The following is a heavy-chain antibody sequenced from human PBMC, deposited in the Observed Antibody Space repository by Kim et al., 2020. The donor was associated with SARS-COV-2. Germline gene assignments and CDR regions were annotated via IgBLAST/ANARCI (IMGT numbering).Heavy chain of an antibody. J-gene: IGHJ4*02. CDR2: VRKGGTKA. Sequence: GGSLRLSCAASGFTFTDYAMTWVRRAPGKGLEWVSTVRKGGTKAYYSDSVKRRFTISRDNSETTLFLQMNGLSAEDTALYYCAREAGSSGWYTVDHWGQG. CDR3: AREAGSSGWYTVDH. D-gene: IGHD6-13*01. CDR1: GFTFTDYA. V-gene: IGHV3-23*01.